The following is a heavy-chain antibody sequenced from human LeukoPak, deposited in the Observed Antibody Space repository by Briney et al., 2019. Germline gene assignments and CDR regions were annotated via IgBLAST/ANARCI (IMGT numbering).Heavy chain of an antibody. CDR1: GGPFSGYY. J-gene: IGHJ4*02. CDR2: INHSGST. V-gene: IGHV4-34*01. CDR3: ARGQLRLSN. Sequence: SETLSLTCAVYGGPFSGYYWSWICQPPGKGLEWIGEINHSGSTNYNPSLKSRVTISVDTSKNQFSLKLNSVTAADTAVYYCARGQLRLSNWGQGSLVIVSS. D-gene: IGHD6-25*01.